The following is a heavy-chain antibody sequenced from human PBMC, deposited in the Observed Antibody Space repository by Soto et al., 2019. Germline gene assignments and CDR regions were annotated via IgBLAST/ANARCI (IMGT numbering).Heavy chain of an antibody. Sequence: EVQLVESGGGLVQPGGSLRLSCAASGFTFSSYSMNWVRQAPGKGLEWVSYISSSSSTIYYADSVKGRFTISRDNAKNSLYLQMNSRRDEDTAVYYCAREMATSKWGMDVWGQGTTVTVSS. D-gene: IGHD5-12*01. CDR3: AREMATSKWGMDV. CDR1: GFTFSSYS. J-gene: IGHJ6*02. V-gene: IGHV3-48*02. CDR2: ISSSSSTI.